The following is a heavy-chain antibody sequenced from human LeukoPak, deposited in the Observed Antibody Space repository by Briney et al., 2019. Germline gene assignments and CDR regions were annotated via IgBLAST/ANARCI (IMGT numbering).Heavy chain of an antibody. D-gene: IGHD5-12*01. CDR2: ISAYNGNT. CDR3: ARSAQDIVATRLPFDY. CDR1: GYTFTSYG. Sequence: ASVKVSCKASGYTFTSYGISWVRQAPGQGLEWMGWISAYNGNTNYAQKLQGRVTMTTDTSTSTAYMELRSLRSDDTAVYYCARSAQDIVATRLPFDYWSQGTLATVSS. J-gene: IGHJ4*02. V-gene: IGHV1-18*01.